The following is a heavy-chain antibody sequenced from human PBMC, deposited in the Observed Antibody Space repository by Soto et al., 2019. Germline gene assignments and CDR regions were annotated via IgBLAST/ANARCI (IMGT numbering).Heavy chain of an antibody. D-gene: IGHD3-10*01. CDR2: MSPGGNSQ. CDR1: GFNFNIHA. CDR3: ASGAAFYYATSRY. J-gene: IGHJ4*02. Sequence: QVQLMESGGGVVQSGGSLRLSCAAPGFNFNIHALHWIRQAPGEGLEWVAVMSPGGNSQYYADSVKGRFTISRDPSKSTLYLQMTSPSPEDTAVYYCASGAAFYYATSRYWGQGTLVTVSS. V-gene: IGHV3-30-3*01.